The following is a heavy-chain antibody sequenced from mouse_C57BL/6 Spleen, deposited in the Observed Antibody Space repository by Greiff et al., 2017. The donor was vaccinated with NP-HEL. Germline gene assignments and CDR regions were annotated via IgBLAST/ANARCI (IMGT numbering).Heavy chain of an antibody. V-gene: IGHV1-81*01. CDR2: IYPRSGNT. J-gene: IGHJ1*03. D-gene: IGHD1-1*01. CDR3: ARDNGSSGDWYFDV. CDR1: GYTFTSYG. Sequence: QVQLQQSGAELARPGASVKLSCKASGYTFTSYGISWVKQRTGQGLEWIGEIYPRSGNTYYTEKFKGKATLTADKSSSTAYMELRSLTSEDSAVDFCARDNGSSGDWYFDVWGTGTTVTVSS.